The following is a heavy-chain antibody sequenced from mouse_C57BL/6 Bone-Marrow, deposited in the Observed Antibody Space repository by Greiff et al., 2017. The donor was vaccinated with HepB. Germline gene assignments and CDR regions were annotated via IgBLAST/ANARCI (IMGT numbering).Heavy chain of an antibody. CDR1: GFTFSSYA. D-gene: IGHD3-2*02. CDR2: ISDGGSYT. Sequence: EVKLMESGGGLVKPGGSLKLSCAASGFTFSSYAMSWVRQTPEKRLEWVATISDGGSYTYYPDNVKGRFTISRDNAKNNLYLQMSHLKSEDTAMYYCARGAQATMAWFAYWGQGTLVTVSA. CDR3: ARGAQATMAWFAY. V-gene: IGHV5-4*03. J-gene: IGHJ3*01.